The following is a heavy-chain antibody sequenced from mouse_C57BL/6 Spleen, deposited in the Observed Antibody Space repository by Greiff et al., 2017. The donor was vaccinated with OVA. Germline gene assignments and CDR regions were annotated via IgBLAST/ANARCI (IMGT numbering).Heavy chain of an antibody. CDR3: ARSSLRYYAMDY. J-gene: IGHJ4*01. CDR1: GYTFTDYN. D-gene: IGHD1-1*01. Sequence: EVQLQQSGPELVKPGASVKIPCKASGYTFTDYNMDWVKQSHGKSLEWIGDINPNNGGTIYNQKFKGKATLTVDKSSSTAYMELRSLTSEDTAVDYCARSSLRYYAMDYWGQGTSVTVSS. V-gene: IGHV1-18*01. CDR2: INPNNGGT.